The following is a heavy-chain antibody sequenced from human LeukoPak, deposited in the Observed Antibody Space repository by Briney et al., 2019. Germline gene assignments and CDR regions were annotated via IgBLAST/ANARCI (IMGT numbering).Heavy chain of an antibody. Sequence: QPGRSLRLSCAASGFTFDDYAMHWVRQAPGKGLEWVSGISWNSGSIGYADSVKGRFTISRDNAKNSLYLQMNSLSAEDTALYYCAKETNGVWETNWFDPWGQGTLVTVSS. CDR1: GFTFDDYA. V-gene: IGHV3-9*01. CDR2: ISWNSGSI. J-gene: IGHJ5*02. CDR3: AKETNGVWETNWFDP. D-gene: IGHD2-8*01.